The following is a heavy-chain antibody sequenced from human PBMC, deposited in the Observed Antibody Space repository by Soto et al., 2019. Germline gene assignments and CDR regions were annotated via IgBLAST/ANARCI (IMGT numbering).Heavy chain of an antibody. CDR3: AKGVAVPRTYFQH. CDR2: ISYDGSNE. V-gene: IGHV3-30*18. Sequence: QVQLVESGGGVVQPGRSLRLSCAASGFTFSSYGMHWVRHAPGKGLEWVAVISYDGSNEYYGDSVKARFTISRDNSKNTLYLQMNSLRAEDTAMYYCAKGVAVPRTYFQHWGQGTLVTVSS. D-gene: IGHD6-19*01. J-gene: IGHJ1*01. CDR1: GFTFSSYG.